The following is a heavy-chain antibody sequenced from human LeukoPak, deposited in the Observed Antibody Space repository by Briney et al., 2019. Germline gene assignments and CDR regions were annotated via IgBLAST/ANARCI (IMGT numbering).Heavy chain of an antibody. CDR2: IYYSGST. J-gene: IGHJ3*02. V-gene: IGHV4-59*01. CDR3: ARSIAAAGLDAFDI. Sequence: SSETLSLTCTVSGGSISSYYWSWIRQPPGKGLEWIGYIYYSGSTNYNPSLKSRVTISVDTSKNQFSLKLSSVTAADTAVYYCARSIAAAGLDAFDIWGQGTMVTVSS. D-gene: IGHD6-13*01. CDR1: GGSISSYY.